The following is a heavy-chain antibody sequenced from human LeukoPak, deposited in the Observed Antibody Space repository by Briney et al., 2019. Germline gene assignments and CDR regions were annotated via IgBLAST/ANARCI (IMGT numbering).Heavy chain of an antibody. D-gene: IGHD1-1*01. CDR1: GFSFSNYA. V-gene: IGHV3-23*01. J-gene: IGHJ4*02. CDR2: IRGGGGT. CDR3: AKANWVSNADAVW. Sequence: GGSLRLSCAASGFSFSNYAMSWVRQAPARGPEWVSSIRGGGGTFYADSVKGRFTLSRDDSRNTVYLQLDNLRVEDTAIYYCAKANWVSNADAVWWGQGTQVTVSS.